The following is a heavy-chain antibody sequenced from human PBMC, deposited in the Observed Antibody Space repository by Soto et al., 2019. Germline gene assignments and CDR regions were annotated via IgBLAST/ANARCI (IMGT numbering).Heavy chain of an antibody. CDR1: GYTLTELS. CDR2: FDPGDGET. V-gene: IGHV1-24*01. CDR3: ATAGSYYGSGSNYNVDY. D-gene: IGHD3-10*01. Sequence: ASVKVSCKVSGYTLTELSMHWVRQAPGKGLEWMGGFDPGDGETIYAQKFQGRVTMTEDTSTDTAYMELSSLRSEDTAVYYCATAGSYYGSGSNYNVDYWGQGTLVTVSS. J-gene: IGHJ4*02.